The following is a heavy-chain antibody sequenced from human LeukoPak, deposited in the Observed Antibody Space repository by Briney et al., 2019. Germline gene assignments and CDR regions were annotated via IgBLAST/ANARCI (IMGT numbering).Heavy chain of an antibody. J-gene: IGHJ5*02. CDR1: GGSISSGDYY. Sequence: SETLSLTCSVSGGSISSGDYYWSWIRQPPGKGLDWIGYIYYTGNANNYPSLTSRVTMSLDTSKNQFSLKLISVTAADTAVYHCARAGDSSGYYVSWFDPWGQGTLGTVSS. CDR3: ARAGDSSGYYVSWFDP. V-gene: IGHV4-30-4*01. D-gene: IGHD3-22*01. CDR2: IYYTGNA.